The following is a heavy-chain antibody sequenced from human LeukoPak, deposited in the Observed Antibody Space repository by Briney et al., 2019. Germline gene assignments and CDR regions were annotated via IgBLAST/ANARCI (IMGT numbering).Heavy chain of an antibody. V-gene: IGHV3-66*01. CDR1: GFTLSSNY. J-gene: IGHJ4*02. CDR3: ARDGRLLGQEYYFDC. Sequence: PGGSLRLSCAASGFTLSSNYMNWVRQAPGKGLEWVSVIYSGGSTYYADSVKGRFTISRDNSKNTLYLQMNSLRAEDTAVYYCARDGRLLGQEYYFDCWGQGTLVTVSS. CDR2: IYSGGST. D-gene: IGHD1-1*01.